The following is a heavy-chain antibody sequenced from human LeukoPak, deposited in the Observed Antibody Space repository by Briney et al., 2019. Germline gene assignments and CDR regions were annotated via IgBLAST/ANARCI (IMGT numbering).Heavy chain of an antibody. CDR3: AKDISPLVPVAVAGIGDAFDI. CDR2: IGNSGSTI. CDR1: GFTFSDYY. V-gene: IGHV3-11*01. Sequence: PGGSLRLSCAASGFTFSDYYMSWIRQAPGKGLEWVSYIGNSGSTIYYADSVKGRFTISRDNAKNSLYLQMNSLRAEDTALYYCAKDISPLVPVAVAGIGDAFDIWGQGTMVTVSS. J-gene: IGHJ3*02. D-gene: IGHD6-19*01.